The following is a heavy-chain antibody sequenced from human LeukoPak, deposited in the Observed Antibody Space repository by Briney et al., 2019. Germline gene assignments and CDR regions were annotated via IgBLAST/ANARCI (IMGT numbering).Heavy chain of an antibody. V-gene: IGHV3-30*18. CDR3: AKESALLWFGESMGYFDY. CDR1: GFTISSYG. CDR2: ISYDGSNK. D-gene: IGHD3-10*01. J-gene: IGHJ4*02. Sequence: GRSLRLSSAASGFTISSYGMQRGRQAPGGGVLGGAVISYDGSNKYYADSVRGRFTISRDNSKNTLYLQMNSLRAEDTAVYYCAKESALLWFGESMGYFDYWGQGTLVTVSS.